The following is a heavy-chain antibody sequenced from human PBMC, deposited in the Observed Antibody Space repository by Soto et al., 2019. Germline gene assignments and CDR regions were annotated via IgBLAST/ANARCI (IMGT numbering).Heavy chain of an antibody. D-gene: IGHD5-18*01. CDR1: GFTFSSYG. J-gene: IGHJ4*02. CDR2: ISYDGSNK. Sequence: QVQLVESGGGVVQPGRSLRLSCAASGFTFSSYGMHWVRQAPGKGLEWVAVISYDGSNKYYADSVKGRFTISRDNSKNTLDLQMNSLRAEDTAVYYCAKDRGYSYRAGFDYWGQGTLVTVSS. CDR3: AKDRGYSYRAGFDY. V-gene: IGHV3-30*18.